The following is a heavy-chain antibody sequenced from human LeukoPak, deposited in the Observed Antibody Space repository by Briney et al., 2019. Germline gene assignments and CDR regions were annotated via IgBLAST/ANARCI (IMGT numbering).Heavy chain of an antibody. J-gene: IGHJ4*02. CDR3: AKGGDFWSGYWENYFDY. CDR2: ISGSGGST. Sequence: PGGSLRLSCAASGFTFSSYAMSWVRQAPGKGLEWVSAISGSGGSTYYADSVKGRFTISRDNSMNTLYLQMNSLRAEDTAVYYCAKGGDFWSGYWENYFDYWGQGTLVTVSS. CDR1: GFTFSSYA. D-gene: IGHD3-3*01. V-gene: IGHV3-23*01.